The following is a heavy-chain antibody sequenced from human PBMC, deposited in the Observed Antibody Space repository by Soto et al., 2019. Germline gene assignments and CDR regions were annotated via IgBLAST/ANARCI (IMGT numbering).Heavy chain of an antibody. CDR3: ARERSDYSSSSDHRQIYAFDI. V-gene: IGHV1-69*13. J-gene: IGHJ3*02. D-gene: IGHD6-6*01. CDR2: IIPIFGTA. CDR1: GYTFTSYG. Sequence: ASVKVSCKASGYTFTSYGSSWVRQAHRQGLEWMGGIIPIFGTANYAQKFQGRVTITADESTSTAYMELSSLRSEDTAVYYCARERSDYSSSSDHRQIYAFDIWGQGTMVTVSS.